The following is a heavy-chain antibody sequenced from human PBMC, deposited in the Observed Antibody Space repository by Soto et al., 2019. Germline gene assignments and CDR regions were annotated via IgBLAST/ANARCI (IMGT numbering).Heavy chain of an antibody. CDR1: VFTFIDYA. V-gene: IGHV3-23*01. J-gene: IGHJ4*02. D-gene: IGHD2-8*01. CDR3: AKGDQERQWVFLQN. Sequence: PGWSLRLSCVSSVFTFIDYAMTWVRQAPGKGMEWVSTISGSAGDTFYADSVKGRFTISRDNSKRTLYLEMHSLRAEDTAVYYCAKGDQERQWVFLQNWGQGTLVTVSS. CDR2: ISGSAGDT.